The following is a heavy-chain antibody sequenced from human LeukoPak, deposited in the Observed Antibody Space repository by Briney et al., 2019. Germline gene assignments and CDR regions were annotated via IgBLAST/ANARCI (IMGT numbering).Heavy chain of an antibody. Sequence: PSETLSLTCTVSGGSISSSGYYWGWVRQPPGKGLEWIASIYYSGSTYYNPSLKSRVTISVDTSKNQLSLKLSSLTAADTAVYYCARHEYSGSYYGLSWFDPWGQGTLVTVSS. CDR1: GGSISSSGYY. CDR3: ARHEYSGSYYGLSWFDP. CDR2: IYYSGST. D-gene: IGHD1-26*01. J-gene: IGHJ5*02. V-gene: IGHV4-39*01.